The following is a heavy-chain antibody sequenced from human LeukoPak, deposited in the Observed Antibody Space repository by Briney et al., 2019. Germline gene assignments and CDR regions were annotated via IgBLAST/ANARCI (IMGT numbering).Heavy chain of an antibody. D-gene: IGHD2-21*01. CDR3: ARVGEPVVGDY. V-gene: IGHV1-18*01. CDR2: ISAYNGNT. Sequence: GESLKISCKASGYTFTSYGISWVRQAPGQGLEWMGWISAYNGNTNYAQKLQGRVTMTTDTSTSTAYMELRSLRSDDTVVYYCARVGEPVVGDYWGQGTLVTVSS. CDR1: GYTFTSYG. J-gene: IGHJ4*02.